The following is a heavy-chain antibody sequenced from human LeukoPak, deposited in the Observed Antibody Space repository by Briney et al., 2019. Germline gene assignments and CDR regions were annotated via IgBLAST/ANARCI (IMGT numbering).Heavy chain of an antibody. CDR2: IYYSGTT. Sequence: SETLSLTCTVSGGSIISSTYYWGWVRQPPGKGLEWIGSIYYSGTTYYNPSLKSRVTISVDTSRNQFSLKLSSVTAADTAVFHCARHSRGYYDSTGYYYGSHAFDIWGQGTMVTVSS. CDR1: GGSIISSTYY. J-gene: IGHJ3*02. CDR3: ARHSRGYYDSTGYYYGSHAFDI. D-gene: IGHD3-22*01. V-gene: IGHV4-39*01.